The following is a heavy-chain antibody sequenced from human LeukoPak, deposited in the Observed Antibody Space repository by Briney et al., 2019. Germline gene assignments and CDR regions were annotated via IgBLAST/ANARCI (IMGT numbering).Heavy chain of an antibody. CDR3: ARDNYYDSSGYGAVRAFDI. CDR1: GGSISSYY. Sequence: SGTLSLTCTVSGGSISSYYWSWIRQPPGKGLEWIGYIYYSGSTNYNPSLKSRVTISVDTSKNQFSLKLSSVTAADTAVYYCARDNYYDSSGYGAVRAFDIWGQGTMVTVSS. D-gene: IGHD3-22*01. V-gene: IGHV4-59*01. J-gene: IGHJ3*02. CDR2: IYYSGST.